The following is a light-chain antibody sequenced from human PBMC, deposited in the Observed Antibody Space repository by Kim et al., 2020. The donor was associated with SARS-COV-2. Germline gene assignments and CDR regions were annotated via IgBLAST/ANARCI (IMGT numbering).Light chain of an antibody. V-gene: IGKV3-11*01. CDR1: QSVSSN. J-gene: IGKJ4*01. CDR2: AAS. CDR3: QQHSDWPLT. Sequence: LSPGERVILSCRASQSVSSNLAWYQQKPGQAPRLLIYAASNRATGIPARFSGSGSGTDFTLTISSLEPEDFAVYYCQQHSDWPLTFGGGTKVDIK.